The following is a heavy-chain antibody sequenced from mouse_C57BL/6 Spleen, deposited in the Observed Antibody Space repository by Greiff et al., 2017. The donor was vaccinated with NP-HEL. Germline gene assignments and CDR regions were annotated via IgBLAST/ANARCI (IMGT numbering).Heavy chain of an antibody. CDR3: AREGANWDLFAY. J-gene: IGHJ3*01. D-gene: IGHD4-1*01. V-gene: IGHV3-6*01. CDR2: ISYDGSN. Sequence: EVQLVESGPGLVKPSQSLSLTCSVTGYSITSGYYWYWIRQFPGNKLEWMGYISYDGSNNSNPSLKNRISITRDTSKNQFFLKLNSVTTEDTATYYCAREGANWDLFAYWGQGTLVTVSA. CDR1: GYSITSGYY.